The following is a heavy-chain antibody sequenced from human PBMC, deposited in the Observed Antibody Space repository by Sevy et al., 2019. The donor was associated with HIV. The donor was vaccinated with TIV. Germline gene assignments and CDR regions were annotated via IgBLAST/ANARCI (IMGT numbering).Heavy chain of an antibody. CDR2: LSFGCGKI. CDR1: GFAFYDYS. J-gene: IGHJ4*02. D-gene: IGHD2-8*01. CDR3: AREGCTRPHDY. Sequence: GGCLRLSCAASGFAFYDYSMSWIRQAPGKGLEWLATLSFGCGKINYADSVKGRFTISRDNSKNSFYLQMDNLRVEDMALYYCAREGCTRPHDYWGQGTRVTVSS. V-gene: IGHV3-23*01.